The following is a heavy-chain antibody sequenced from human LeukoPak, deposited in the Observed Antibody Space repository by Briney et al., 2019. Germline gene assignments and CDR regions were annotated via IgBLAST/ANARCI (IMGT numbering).Heavy chain of an antibody. D-gene: IGHD3-3*01. CDR3: AKVGFSEMEWLLYSDH. Sequence: GGSLRLSCAASGFTVSTNYMSWVRQAPGKGLEWVSVIYRAGTTYYADSVKGRFTISRDNSKNTLYLQMNSLRAEDTAVYYCAKVGFSEMEWLLYSDHWGQGTLVTVSS. J-gene: IGHJ4*02. CDR1: GFTVSTNY. CDR2: IYRAGTT. V-gene: IGHV3-66*01.